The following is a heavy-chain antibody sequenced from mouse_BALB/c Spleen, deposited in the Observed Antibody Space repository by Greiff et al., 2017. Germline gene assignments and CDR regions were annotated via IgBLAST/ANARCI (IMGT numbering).Heavy chain of an antibody. CDR2: ISTYYGDA. CDR3: ARLGLRHAMDY. V-gene: IGHV1S137*01. CDR1: GYTFTDYA. Sequence: QVQLKQSGAELVRPGVSVKISCKGSGYTFTDYAMHWVKQSHAKSLEWIGVISTYYGDASYNQKFKGKATMTVDKSSSTAYMELARLTSEDSAIYYCARLGLRHAMDYWGQGTSVTVSS. D-gene: IGHD2-2*01. J-gene: IGHJ4*01.